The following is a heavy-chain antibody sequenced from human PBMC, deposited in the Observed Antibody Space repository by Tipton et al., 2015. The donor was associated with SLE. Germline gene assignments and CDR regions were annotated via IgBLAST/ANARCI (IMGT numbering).Heavy chain of an antibody. CDR2: IDYRDIT. V-gene: IGHV4-59*01. CDR3: ARAGGYDYYYSGMDV. CDR1: GGAISNYY. Sequence: GLVKPSETLSLTCTVSGGAISNYYWNWIRQPPGKGLEWIGYIDYRDITNYNPSLKSRVTMSIDTSKNQFSLNLNSVTAADTAVYYCARAGGYDYYYSGMDVWGQGTTVIVSS. D-gene: IGHD5-12*01. J-gene: IGHJ6*02.